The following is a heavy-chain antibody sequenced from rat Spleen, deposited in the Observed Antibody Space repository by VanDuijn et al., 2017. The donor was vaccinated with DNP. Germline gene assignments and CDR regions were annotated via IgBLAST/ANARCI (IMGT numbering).Heavy chain of an antibody. CDR1: GFTFSNYY. J-gene: IGHJ4*01. CDR2: ISYDGGIT. Sequence: EVQLVESGGGLVQPGRSLKLSCAASGFTFSNYYMAWVRQAPTKGLEWVAYISYDGGITNYGDSVKGRFTISRDNAKSTLYLEMNSLRSDDTATYYCARVQLGYYALDAWGQGTSVTVSS. CDR3: ARVQLGYYALDA. V-gene: IGHV5-22*01. D-gene: IGHD5-1*01.